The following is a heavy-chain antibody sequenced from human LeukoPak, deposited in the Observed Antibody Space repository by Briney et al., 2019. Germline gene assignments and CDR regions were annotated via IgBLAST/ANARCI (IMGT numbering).Heavy chain of an antibody. J-gene: IGHJ6*03. Sequence: GGSLRPSCAASGFTFSSYWMSWVRQAPGKGLEWVANIKQDGSEKYYVDSVKGRFTVSRDNAKNSLYLQMNSLRAEDTAVYYCARVWGSTSWSPLAYYYYYMDVWGKGTTVTISS. CDR3: ARVWGSTSWSPLAYYYYYMDV. CDR1: GFTFSSYW. D-gene: IGHD3-16*01. V-gene: IGHV3-7*01. CDR2: IKQDGSEK.